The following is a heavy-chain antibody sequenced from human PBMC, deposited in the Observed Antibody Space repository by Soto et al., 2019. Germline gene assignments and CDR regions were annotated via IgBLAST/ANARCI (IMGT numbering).Heavy chain of an antibody. J-gene: IGHJ5*02. CDR1: GFTFSSYS. CDR3: ARGSSSSSETYNWFDP. V-gene: IGHV3-21*01. Sequence: EVQLVESGGGLVKPEGSLRLSCAASGFTFSSYSMNWVRQAPGKGLEWVSSISSSSSYIYYADSVRGRFTISRDNAKNSLYLQMNSLRAEDTAVYYCARGSSSSSETYNWFDPWGQGTPVIVSS. CDR2: ISSSSSYI. D-gene: IGHD6-13*01.